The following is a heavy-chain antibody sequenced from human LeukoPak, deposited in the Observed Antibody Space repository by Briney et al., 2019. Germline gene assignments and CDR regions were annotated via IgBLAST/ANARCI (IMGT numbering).Heavy chain of an antibody. J-gene: IGHJ4*02. CDR3: AKGGSGYYVFDY. CDR1: GFTFSNFD. V-gene: IGHV3-23*01. D-gene: IGHD3-22*01. Sequence: PGGSLRLSCAASGFTFSNFDMGWVRQAPGKGLEWISGISGSGDHTYRADSVKGRFTISRENSKNTLYLQMNSPRAEDTAVYYCAKGGSGYYVFDYWGQGTLVTVSS. CDR2: ISGSGDHT.